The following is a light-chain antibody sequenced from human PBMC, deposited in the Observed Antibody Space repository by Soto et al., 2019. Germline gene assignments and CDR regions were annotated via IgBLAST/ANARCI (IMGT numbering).Light chain of an antibody. Sequence: QSVLTQSPSASASLGASVKLTCTLSSGHSSYAIAWHQQQPEKGPRYLMKLNSDGSHSKGDGIPDRFSGSSSGAERYLTISILQSEDEADYYCQTWGAGTWVFGGGTPLTVL. CDR1: SGHSSYA. J-gene: IGLJ3*02. V-gene: IGLV4-69*01. CDR3: QTWGAGTWV. CDR2: LNSDGSH.